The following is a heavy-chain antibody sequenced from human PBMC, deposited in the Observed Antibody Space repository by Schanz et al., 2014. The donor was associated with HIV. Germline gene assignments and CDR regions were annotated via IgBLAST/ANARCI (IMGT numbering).Heavy chain of an antibody. CDR3: ARGSGPYYYYYGMDV. CDR2: ISYDGGNK. V-gene: IGHV3-30*03. CDR1: EFTFSSYG. J-gene: IGHJ6*02. D-gene: IGHD3-10*01. Sequence: QVQLVESGGGVVQPGRSLRLSCAASEFTFSSYGMHWVRQAPGKGLEWVAVISYDGGNKYYADSVKGRFTISRDNSKNTLYLQMNSLRAEDTAVYYCARGSGPYYYYYGMDVWGQGTTVTVSS.